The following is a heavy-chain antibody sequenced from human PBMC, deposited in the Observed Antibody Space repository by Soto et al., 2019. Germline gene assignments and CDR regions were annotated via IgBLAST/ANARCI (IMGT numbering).Heavy chain of an antibody. CDR1: GFTFSDYY. V-gene: IGHV3-11*01. D-gene: IGHD4-4*01. CDR3: ARHIRVDYSHNYFDY. J-gene: IGHJ4*02. Sequence: QVQLVESGGGLVKPGGSLRLSCAASGFTFSDYYMSWIRQAPGKGLEWVSYISSSGSTIYYADSVKGRFTISRDNAKNALYLQMNSLRDEDTAVYYCARHIRVDYSHNYFDYWGQGTLVTVSS. CDR2: ISSSGSTI.